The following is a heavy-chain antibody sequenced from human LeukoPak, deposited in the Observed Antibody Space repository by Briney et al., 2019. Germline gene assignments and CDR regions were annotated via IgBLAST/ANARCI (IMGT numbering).Heavy chain of an antibody. D-gene: IGHD3-22*01. CDR3: ARGQWLPVFDF. CDR1: GGSISSYY. V-gene: IGHV4-59*01. J-gene: IGHJ4*02. Sequence: SETLSLTCTVSGGSISSYYWSWIRQPPGKGLEWIGYIYYSGSTNYNPSLKSRVTISVDTSKNQFSLKLSSVTAADTAVCYCARGQWLPVFDFWGQGTLVTVSS. CDR2: IYYSGST.